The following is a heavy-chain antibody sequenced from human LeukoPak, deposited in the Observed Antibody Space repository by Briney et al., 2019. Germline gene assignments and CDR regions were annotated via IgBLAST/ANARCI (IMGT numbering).Heavy chain of an antibody. CDR1: GYTFTGYY. D-gene: IGHD3-22*01. CDR3: ARGVAYDNPPAEIDY. J-gene: IGHJ4*02. Sequence: ASVKVSCKASGYTFTGYYMHWVRQAPGRELAWMGWINPNSGGTNYAQKFQGRVTMTRDTSISTAYMELSRLRSDDTAVYYCARGVAYDNPPAEIDYWGQGTLVTVSS. CDR2: INPNSGGT. V-gene: IGHV1-2*02.